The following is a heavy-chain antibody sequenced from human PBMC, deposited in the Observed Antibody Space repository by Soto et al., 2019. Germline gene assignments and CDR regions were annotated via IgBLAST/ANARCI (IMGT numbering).Heavy chain of an antibody. CDR1: GFTFSSYS. CDR2: ISSSSSYI. Sequence: GGSLRLSCAASGFTFSSYSMNWVRQAPGKGLEWVSSISSSSSYIYYADSVKGRFTISRDNAKNSLYLQMNSLRAEDTAVYYCARDRPQARVGATTYYYYGMDVWGQGTTVTVSS. D-gene: IGHD1-26*01. CDR3: ARDRPQARVGATTYYYYGMDV. J-gene: IGHJ6*02. V-gene: IGHV3-21*04.